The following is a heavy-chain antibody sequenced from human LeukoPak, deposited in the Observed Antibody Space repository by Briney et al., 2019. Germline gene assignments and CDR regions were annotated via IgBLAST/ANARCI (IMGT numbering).Heavy chain of an antibody. Sequence: GGSLRLSCAASGFSFSNYGMHWVRQAPGKGLEWVAVIWYDGSNKYYADSVKGRFTISRDNSKNTLYVQMSSLRAEDTAVYYCARSNNGGWGYCDYWGQGTLVTVSS. D-gene: IGHD3-16*01. J-gene: IGHJ4*02. V-gene: IGHV3-33*01. CDR1: GFSFSNYG. CDR3: ARSNNGGWGYCDY. CDR2: IWYDGSNK.